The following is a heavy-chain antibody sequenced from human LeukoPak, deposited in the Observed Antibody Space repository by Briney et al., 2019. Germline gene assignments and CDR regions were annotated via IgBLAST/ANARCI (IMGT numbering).Heavy chain of an antibody. D-gene: IGHD4-17*01. CDR2: ISWSSGSI. CDR1: GISFDDYA. CDR3: AKATVTDVGYFDY. V-gene: IGHV3-9*01. Sequence: GRSLRLSCAASGISFDDYAMHWVRLAPGKGLEWVSGISWSSGSIGYADSVKGRFTISRDNAKNSLYLQMNSLRAEDTALYYCAKATVTDVGYFDYWGQGTLVTVSS. J-gene: IGHJ4*02.